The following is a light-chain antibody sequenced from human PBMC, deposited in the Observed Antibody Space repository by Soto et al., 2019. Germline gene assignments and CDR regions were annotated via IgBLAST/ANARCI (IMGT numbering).Light chain of an antibody. CDR1: QDIKNY. CDR3: QQFDSVPCT. V-gene: IGKV1-33*01. J-gene: IGKJ2*02. Sequence: IEMTQSPSPLSASAGDRVTITCQASQDIKNYVIWYQQKPGRAPKLLIYDAASLGTGVSSRFSGSGSGTHFTLTISSLQPEDVATYYCQQFDSVPCTFGQGTKLEIK. CDR2: DAA.